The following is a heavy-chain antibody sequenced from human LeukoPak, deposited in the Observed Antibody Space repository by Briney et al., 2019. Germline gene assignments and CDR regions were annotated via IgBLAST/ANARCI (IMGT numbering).Heavy chain of an antibody. J-gene: IGHJ5*02. CDR1: GYTFTSYY. CDR2: ISAYNGNT. CDR3: ARADYYDSSISWFDP. D-gene: IGHD3-22*01. V-gene: IGHV1-18*04. Sequence: ASVTVSCKASGYTFTSYYMHWVRQAPGQGLEWMGWISAYNGNTNYAQKLQGRVTMTTDTSTSTAYMELRSLRSDDTAVYYCARADYYDSSISWFDPWGQGALVTVSS.